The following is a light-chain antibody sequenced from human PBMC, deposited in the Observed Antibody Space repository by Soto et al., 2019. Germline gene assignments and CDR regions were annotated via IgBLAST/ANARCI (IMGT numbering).Light chain of an antibody. CDR3: HQSCSTPT. CDR1: QRINIY. CDR2: SAS. J-gene: IGKJ5*01. Sequence: DIQMTQSPSSLSTSVGDRVTITCRASQRINIYLNWYRQKPGRAPELLIYSASNLQSGVPSRFSGSGSGTDFTLTISSLQPEEFATYYCHQSCSTPTFGQGTRLENK. V-gene: IGKV1-39*01.